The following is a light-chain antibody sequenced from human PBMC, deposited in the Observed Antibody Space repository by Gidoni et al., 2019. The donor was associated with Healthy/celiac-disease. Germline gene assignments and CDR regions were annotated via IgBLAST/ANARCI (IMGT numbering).Light chain of an antibody. V-gene: IGKV1-39*01. CDR1: QSISSY. CDR2: AAS. Sequence: DIQMTQSPSSLSASVGDRVTITCRASQSISSYLNCYQQKPGKAPKLLIYAASSLQSGVPSRFSGSGSGTVFTLTISSLQPEDFATYYCQQSYSTPRTFGQGTKLEIK. CDR3: QQSYSTPRT. J-gene: IGKJ2*01.